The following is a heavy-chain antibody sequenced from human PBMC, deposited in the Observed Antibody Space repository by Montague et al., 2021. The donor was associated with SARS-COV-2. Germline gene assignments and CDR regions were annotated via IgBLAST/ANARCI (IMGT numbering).Heavy chain of an antibody. CDR3: ASHATGGGYWSWIDH. D-gene: IGHD2-8*02. J-gene: IGHJ5*02. CDR1: GGSIRNYY. V-gene: IGHV4-59*08. CDR2: IYDSGNS. Sequence: SETLSLTCAVSGGSIRNYYWSWIRQPPGRGLEWIAYIYDSGNSDYNPPLKSRVTILVDTSTNQFSLKLSSVTAADTAVYYCASHATGGGYWSWIDHWGQGTLVTVSS.